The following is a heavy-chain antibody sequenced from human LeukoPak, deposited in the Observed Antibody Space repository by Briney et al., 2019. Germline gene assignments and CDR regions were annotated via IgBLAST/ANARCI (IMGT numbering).Heavy chain of an antibody. CDR3: ARAGGYHYYGMDV. V-gene: IGHV4-59*01. D-gene: IGHD1-1*01. J-gene: IGHJ6*02. CDR1: GGSISSYY. CDR2: IYYSGST. Sequence: PSETLSLTCTVSGGSISSYYWSWIRQPPGKGLEWIGYIYYSGSTNYNPSLKSRVTISVDTSKNQFSLKLSSVTAADTAVYYCARAGGYHYYGMDVWGQGTTVTVSS.